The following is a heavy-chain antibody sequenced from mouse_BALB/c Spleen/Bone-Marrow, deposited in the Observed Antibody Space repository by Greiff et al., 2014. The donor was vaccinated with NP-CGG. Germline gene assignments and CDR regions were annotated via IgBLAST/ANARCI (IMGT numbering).Heavy chain of an antibody. D-gene: IGHD1-1*01. CDR3: ASYYYGRYFDV. J-gene: IGHJ1*01. CDR1: GFNIKDTY. Sequence: VQLQQSGAELVKPGASVKLSCTASGFNIKDTYMHWVKQRPEQGLEWIGRIDPANGNTKYDPKFQGKATITADTSSNTAYLQLSSLTSEDTAVYYCASYYYGRYFDVGRRDHGHRLL. CDR2: IDPANGNT. V-gene: IGHV14-3*02.